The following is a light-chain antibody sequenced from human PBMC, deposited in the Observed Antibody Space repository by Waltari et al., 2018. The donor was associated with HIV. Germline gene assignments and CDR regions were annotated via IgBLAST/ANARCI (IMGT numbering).Light chain of an antibody. V-gene: IGKV1-12*01. CDR3: QQANNFPHT. Sequence: DIEMTQAPSSISASLGDRVIITCRASQSINGDLAWYQVKPGQAPRLLIFGTFRLESGAPARFSGSGSDTNFTLTIRRLQFEDFASNFCQQANNFPHTFGQGTTLERK. CDR1: QSINGD. CDR2: GTF. J-gene: IGKJ2*01.